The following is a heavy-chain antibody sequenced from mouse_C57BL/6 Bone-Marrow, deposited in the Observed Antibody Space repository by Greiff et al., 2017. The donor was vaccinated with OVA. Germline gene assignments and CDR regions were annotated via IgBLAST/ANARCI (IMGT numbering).Heavy chain of an antibody. CDR3: ARDGPLNYYGSTLYAMDY. J-gene: IGHJ4*01. CDR1: GFTFSSYA. CDR2: ISDGGSYT. Sequence: EVQLQESGGGLVKPGGSLKLSCAASGFTFSSYAMSWVRQTPEKRLEWVATISDGGSYTYYPDNVKGRFTISRDNAKNNLYLQMSHLKSEDTAMYYCARDGPLNYYGSTLYAMDYWGQGTSVTVSS. V-gene: IGHV5-4*01. D-gene: IGHD1-1*01.